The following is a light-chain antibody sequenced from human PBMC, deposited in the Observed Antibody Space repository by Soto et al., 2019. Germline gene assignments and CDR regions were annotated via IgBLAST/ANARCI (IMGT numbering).Light chain of an antibody. CDR1: QSVRSSH. CDR2: GES. J-gene: IGKJ4*01. V-gene: IGKV3-20*01. Sequence: ILLSQSAGTLSLSVEDRATLSFRTSQSVRSSHLAGYQQKSAQTPRLLIYGESSRATGIADRFSGSGSGTDFTLTISRLEPEDFAVYHCQQYSTSPLTFGGGTKVDIK. CDR3: QQYSTSPLT.